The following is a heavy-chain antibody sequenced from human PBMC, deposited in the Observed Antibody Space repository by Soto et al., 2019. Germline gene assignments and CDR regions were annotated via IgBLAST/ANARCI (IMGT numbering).Heavy chain of an antibody. Sequence: GGSLRLSCAASGFTFSGSPIHWVRQASGKGLEWVARMRSKANSFATTYAASVKGRFTISRDDSKNTAYLQMDSLKTEDTAVYYCTTESVDTAMEHRIGMDVWGQGTTVTAP. CDR1: GFTFSGSP. CDR2: MRSKANSFAT. CDR3: TTESVDTAMEHRIGMDV. V-gene: IGHV3-73*01. D-gene: IGHD5-18*01. J-gene: IGHJ6*02.